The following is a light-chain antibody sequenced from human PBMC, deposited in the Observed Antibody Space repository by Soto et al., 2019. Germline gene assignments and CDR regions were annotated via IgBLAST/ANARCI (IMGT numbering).Light chain of an antibody. CDR2: DVT. CDR1: SSDVAGYDY. J-gene: IGLJ1*01. CDR3: SSYTTRNTYV. V-gene: IGLV2-14*03. Sequence: QSALTQPASVSGSPGQSITISCTGTSSDVAGYDYVSWYQHHPGEGPKLMIYDVTSRPSGVSDRFSGSKSVNTASLTISGLQAEYDDDYYCSSYTTRNTYVFGTGTKLTVL.